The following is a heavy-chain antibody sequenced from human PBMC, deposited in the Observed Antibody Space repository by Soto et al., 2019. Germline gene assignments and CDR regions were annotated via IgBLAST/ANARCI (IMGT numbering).Heavy chain of an antibody. J-gene: IGHJ4*02. CDR1: GYTXSSYG. D-gene: IGHD6-13*01. Sequence: SXKVSFKASGYTXSSYGIDLVRQAPGQGLEWMGWISAYNGNTNYAQKLQGRVTITTDTSTSTAYMELRSLRSDDTAVYYCARYSRTMEREFDYWGQGTLVTVSS. V-gene: IGHV1-18*04. CDR3: ARYSRTMEREFDY. CDR2: ISAYNGNT.